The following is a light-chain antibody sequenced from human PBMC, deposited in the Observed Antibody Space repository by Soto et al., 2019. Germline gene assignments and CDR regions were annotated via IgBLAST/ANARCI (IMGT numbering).Light chain of an antibody. CDR2: GNS. J-gene: IGLJ1*01. CDR3: QSYDSSLSAPV. V-gene: IGLV1-40*01. CDR1: SSNIGAGYD. Sequence: QSVLTQPPSVSGAPGQRVTISCTGSSSNIGAGYDVHWYQQLPGTAPKLLIYGNSNRPSGVPDRFSGSKSGTSASLALTGLHAEDEADYYCQSYDSSLSAPVFGTGTKVTVL.